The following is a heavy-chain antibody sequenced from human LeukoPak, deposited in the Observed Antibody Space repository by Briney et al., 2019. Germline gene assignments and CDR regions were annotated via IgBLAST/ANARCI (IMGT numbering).Heavy chain of an antibody. V-gene: IGHV3-74*01. CDR1: GFTFSSYW. J-gene: IGHJ4*02. Sequence: PGGSLRLSCAASGFTFSSYWMHWVRQAPGKGLVWVSRINADGSGTSYADSVKGRSTISRDNSKNTLYLQMNSLRAEDTAIYYCVKKAGATQGYYFDYWGRGTLVIVSS. D-gene: IGHD1-26*01. CDR2: INADGSGT. CDR3: VKKAGATQGYYFDY.